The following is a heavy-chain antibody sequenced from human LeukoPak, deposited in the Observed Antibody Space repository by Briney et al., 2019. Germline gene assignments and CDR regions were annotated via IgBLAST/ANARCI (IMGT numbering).Heavy chain of an antibody. V-gene: IGHV1-69*01. D-gene: IGHD6-13*01. CDR2: IIPIFGTA. Sequence: GSSVTVSFKASGGTFISYAISWVRQAPGQGLEWMGGIIPIFGTANYAQKFQGRVTITADESTSTAYMELSSLRSEDTAVYYCARGIAAAGTLHYYYYGMDVWGQGTTVTVSS. CDR1: GGTFISYA. CDR3: ARGIAAAGTLHYYYYGMDV. J-gene: IGHJ6*02.